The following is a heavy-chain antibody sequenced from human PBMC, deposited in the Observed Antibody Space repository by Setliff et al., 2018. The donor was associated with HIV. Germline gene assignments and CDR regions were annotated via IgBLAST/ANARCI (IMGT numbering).Heavy chain of an antibody. CDR2: IYYSGST. J-gene: IGHJ4*02. CDR1: GGSFSDYY. Sequence: SETLSLTCALYGGSFSDYYWSWIRQHPGKGLEWIGYIYYSGSTYYNPSLKSRVTISVDTSKNQFSLKLSSVTAADTAVYFCARGRGSSSCWPIDYWGQGTLVTVAT. CDR3: ARGRGSSSCWPIDY. D-gene: IGHD2-2*01. V-gene: IGHV4-31*11.